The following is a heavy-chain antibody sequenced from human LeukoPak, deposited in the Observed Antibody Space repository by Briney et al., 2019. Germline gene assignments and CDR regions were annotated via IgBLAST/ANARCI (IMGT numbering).Heavy chain of an antibody. D-gene: IGHD6-19*01. CDR1: GFTFSNYW. CDR2: IEKDGSEI. CDR3: ARESYSSTGLDV. V-gene: IGHV3-7*01. Sequence: GGSLRLSCAASGFTFSNYWMNWVRQAPGKGMEWVAIIEKDGSEILYVDSVKGRFTISRDNAKNSLYLQMNSLRAEDTAVYYCARESYSSTGLDVWGKGTTVTVSS. J-gene: IGHJ6*04.